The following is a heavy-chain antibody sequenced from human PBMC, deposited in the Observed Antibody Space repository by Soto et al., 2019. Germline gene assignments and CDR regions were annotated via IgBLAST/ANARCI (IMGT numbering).Heavy chain of an antibody. V-gene: IGHV3-9*01. D-gene: IGHD6-13*01. J-gene: IGHJ1*01. CDR2: INWNSGSI. CDR1: GFTFDDHA. CDR3: VKDESINWYSGHFRH. Sequence: EVQLVESGGGLVQPGRSLRLSCAASGFTFDDHAMHWVRQVPGKGLEWVSGINWNSGSIGYGDSVQGRFAISRDNAKNSLHLQMNSLSAEDTAFYYCVKDESINWYSGHFRHWGQGTLVTVSS.